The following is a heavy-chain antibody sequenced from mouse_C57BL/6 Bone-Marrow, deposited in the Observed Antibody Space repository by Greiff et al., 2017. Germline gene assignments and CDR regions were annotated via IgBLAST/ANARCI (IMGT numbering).Heavy chain of an antibody. CDR2: ISNGGGST. CDR1: GFTFSDYY. Sequence: EVQLVESGGGLVQPGGSLKLSCAASGFTFSDYYMYWVRQTPEKRLEWVAYISNGGGSTYYPDTVKGRFTISRDNAKNTLYLQLSRLKSEDTAMYYCARPGVTGAWFAYWGQGTLGTVSA. J-gene: IGHJ3*01. D-gene: IGHD2-1*01. CDR3: ARPGVTGAWFAY. V-gene: IGHV5-12*01.